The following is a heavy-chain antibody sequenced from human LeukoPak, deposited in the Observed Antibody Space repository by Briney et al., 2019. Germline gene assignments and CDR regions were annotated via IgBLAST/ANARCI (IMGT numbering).Heavy chain of an antibody. D-gene: IGHD3-3*02. CDR3: ARDEGSEVPSIRGFDF. V-gene: IGHV3-74*01. Sequence: GGALRLSCAPSGFSFSTYWIHWVRPAPGKGLGRVLRLNRDVSRTYYADPVKGRFTISRDNAKNTLYLQMNSLRAEDTAVFYCARDEGSEVPSIRGFDFWGQGTLVTVSS. J-gene: IGHJ4*02. CDR2: LNRDVSRT. CDR1: GFSFSTYW.